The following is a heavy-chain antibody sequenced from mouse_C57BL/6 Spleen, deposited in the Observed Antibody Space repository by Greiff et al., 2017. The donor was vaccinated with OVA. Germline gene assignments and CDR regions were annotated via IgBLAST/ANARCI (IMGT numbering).Heavy chain of an antibody. CDR1: GFSLSTSGMG. J-gene: IGHJ4*01. V-gene: IGHV8-12*01. CDR2: IYWDDDK. D-gene: IGHD5-1*01. Sequence: QVTLKESGPGILQSSQTLSLPCSFSGFSLSTSGMGVSWIRQPSGKGLEWLAHIYWDDDKRSNPSLKSRLTISKDTSRNQVFLKITSVDTADTATYYCARKSTHYYAMDYWGQGTSVTVSS. CDR3: ARKSTHYYAMDY.